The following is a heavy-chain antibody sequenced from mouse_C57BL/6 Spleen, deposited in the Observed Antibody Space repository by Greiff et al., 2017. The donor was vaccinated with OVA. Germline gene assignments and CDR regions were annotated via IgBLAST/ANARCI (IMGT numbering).Heavy chain of an antibody. CDR1: GYAFTNYL. CDR3: ARGVTTVVVGDYAMDY. Sequence: QVQLQQSGAELVRPGTSVKVSCKASGYAFTNYLIEWVKQRPGQGLEWIGVINPGSGGTNYNEKFKGKATLTADKSSSTAYMQLSSLTSEDSAVYFCARGVTTVVVGDYAMDYWGQGTSVTVSS. V-gene: IGHV1-54*01. J-gene: IGHJ4*01. D-gene: IGHD1-1*01. CDR2: INPGSGGT.